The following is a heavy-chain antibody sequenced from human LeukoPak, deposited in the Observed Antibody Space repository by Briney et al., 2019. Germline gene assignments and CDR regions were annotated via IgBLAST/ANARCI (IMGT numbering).Heavy chain of an antibody. V-gene: IGHV1-24*01. CDR2: FDPEDGET. J-gene: IGHJ3*02. CDR1: GYTLTELS. D-gene: IGHD1-14*01. CDR3: ATVRGAGVEITALDAFDI. Sequence: ASVKVSCKVSGYTLTELSMHWVRQAPGKGLEWMGGFDPEDGETVYAQKFQGRVTMTEDTSTDTAYMELSSLRSEDTAAYYCATVRGAGVEITALDAFDIWGQGTMVTVSS.